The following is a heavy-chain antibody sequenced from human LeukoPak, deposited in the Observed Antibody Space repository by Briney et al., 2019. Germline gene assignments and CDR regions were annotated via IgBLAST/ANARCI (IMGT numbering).Heavy chain of an antibody. CDR3: ARTPIVVVTDYWYFDL. CDR1: GGSISSSSYY. D-gene: IGHD2-21*02. CDR2: IYYSGST. J-gene: IGHJ2*01. V-gene: IGHV4-30-4*08. Sequence: SETLSLTCTVSGGSISSSSYYWGWIRQPPGTGLEWIGYIYYSGSTYYNPSLKSRVTISVDTSKNQFSLKLSSVTAADTAVYYCARTPIVVVTDYWYFDLWGRGTLVTVSS.